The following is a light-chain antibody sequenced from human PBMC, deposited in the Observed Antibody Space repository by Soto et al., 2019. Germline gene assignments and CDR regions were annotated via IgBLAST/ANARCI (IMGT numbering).Light chain of an antibody. V-gene: IGKV3-15*01. J-gene: IGKJ4*01. Sequence: EIVMTQSPATLSVSPGESATLSCRASQNIGSTLAWYQQKPGQAPRLLFYGASTRATGVPARFSGSGSGTEFTLTISSLQSEDFAVYYCQQFHNWPPLTFGGGTKVE. CDR3: QQFHNWPPLT. CDR2: GAS. CDR1: QNIGST.